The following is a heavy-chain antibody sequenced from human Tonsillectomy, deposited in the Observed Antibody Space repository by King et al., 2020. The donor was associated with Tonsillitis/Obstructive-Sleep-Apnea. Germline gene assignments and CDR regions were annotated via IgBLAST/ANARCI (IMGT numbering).Heavy chain of an antibody. V-gene: IGHV4-39*01. CDR1: GASISSSDYY. Sequence: QLQESGPGLVKPSETLSLTCTVSGASISSSDYYWGWIRQPPGKGLEWIGTIYYSGTTYYNPSLESRVTISVDTSRKQFSLKVSSVTATDTAVYYCARPYPERRGYYYYYMDVWGKGTTVTVSS. CDR3: ARPYPERRGYYYYYMDV. D-gene: IGHD1-1*01. J-gene: IGHJ6*03. CDR2: IYYSGTT.